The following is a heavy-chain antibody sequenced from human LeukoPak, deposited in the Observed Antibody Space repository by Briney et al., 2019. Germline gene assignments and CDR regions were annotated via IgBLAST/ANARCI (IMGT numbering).Heavy chain of an antibody. J-gene: IGHJ5*02. CDR1: GFTFSSYA. V-gene: IGHV3-23*01. CDR2: ISGSGGST. Sequence: GGSLRLSCAASGFTFSSYAMSWGRQAPGKGLEWVSAISGSGGSTYYADSVKGRCTISRDNSKNTLYLQMNSLRAEDTAVYYCAKYKLVPVLDNWFDPWGQGTLVTVSS. CDR3: AKYKLVPVLDNWFDP. D-gene: IGHD6-13*01.